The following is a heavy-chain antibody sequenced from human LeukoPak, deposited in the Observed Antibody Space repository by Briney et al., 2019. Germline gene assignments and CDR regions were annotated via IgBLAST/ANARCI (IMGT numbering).Heavy chain of an antibody. CDR1: GFTFSSYA. CDR2: ISGGSGST. J-gene: IGHJ4*02. CDR3: AKDRGSSGRVPDQ. D-gene: IGHD6-19*01. V-gene: IGHV3-23*01. Sequence: TGGSLRLSCAASGFTFSSYAMSWVRQAPGKGLEWVSVISGGSGSTFYADSVKGRFTISRDNSKNTLYLRMNSLRAEDTAVYYCAKDRGSSGRVPDQWGQGTLVTVSS.